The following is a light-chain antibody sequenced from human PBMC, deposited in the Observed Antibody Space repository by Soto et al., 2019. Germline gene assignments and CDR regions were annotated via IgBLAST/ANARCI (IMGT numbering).Light chain of an antibody. CDR1: QDISVY. V-gene: IGKV1-27*01. CDR3: QKFNTAPLT. Sequence: DIQMTQSPSSLSASVGDRVTITCRASQDISVYLAWYQQKPGKVPKLLIYSASTLQSGVPSRFSGSGSGKDFTLPISSMQPEDVATYFCQKFNTAPLTFGQGTRLEIK. CDR2: SAS. J-gene: IGKJ5*01.